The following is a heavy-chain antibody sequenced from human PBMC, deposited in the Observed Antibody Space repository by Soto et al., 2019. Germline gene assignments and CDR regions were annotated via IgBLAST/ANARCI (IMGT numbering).Heavy chain of an antibody. CDR3: AKFYTPPLATGSFDI. J-gene: IGHJ3*02. CDR1: GFTLSGND. V-gene: IGHV3-23*01. Sequence: GRSRRLPCAASGFTLSGNDMSWVGKDPGKGLEWVSAISGSGGSTYYADSVKGRFTISSDTSKTKRYLQMNSLRSEDTAAYYCAKFYTPPLATGSFDIWGQGTMVTVSS. CDR2: ISGSGGST.